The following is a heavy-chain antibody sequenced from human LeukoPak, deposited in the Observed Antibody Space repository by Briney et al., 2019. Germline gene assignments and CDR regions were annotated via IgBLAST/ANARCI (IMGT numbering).Heavy chain of an antibody. CDR3: AREYYDSGSYSGNFDY. V-gene: IGHV3-30-3*01. J-gene: IGHJ4*02. Sequence: GGSLRLSCAASGFTFSSYAIHWVRQAPGKGLEWVTFISYDGSSKSNADSVKGRFTISRDNSKNTLYLQMNSLRVEDAAVYYCAREYYDSGSYSGNFDYWGQGTLVTVSS. CDR2: ISYDGSSK. D-gene: IGHD3-10*01. CDR1: GFTFSSYA.